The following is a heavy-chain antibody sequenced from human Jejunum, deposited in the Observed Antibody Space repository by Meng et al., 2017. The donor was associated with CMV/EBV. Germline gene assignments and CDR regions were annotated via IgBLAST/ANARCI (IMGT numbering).Heavy chain of an antibody. V-gene: IGHV6-1*01. D-gene: IGHD3-10*01. CDR3: ARDYYGSGTYSYLFDY. J-gene: IGHJ4*02. CDR2: TYYRSKWYN. Sequence: SSNTVAWNWIRQSPSRGLEYLGRTYYRSKWYNDYAVSVKGRTVINPDTSKNQFSLQLNSVTPEDTAVYYCARDYYGSGTYSYLFDYWGQGTLVTVSS. CDR1: SSNTVA.